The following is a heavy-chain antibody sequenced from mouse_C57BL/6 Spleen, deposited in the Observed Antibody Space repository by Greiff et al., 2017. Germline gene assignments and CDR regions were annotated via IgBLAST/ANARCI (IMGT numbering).Heavy chain of an antibody. J-gene: IGHJ3*01. CDR2: IYPSSGNT. D-gene: IGHD2-2*01. Sequence: VQLQQSGAELARPGASVKLSCKASGYTFTSYGISWVKQRPGQGLEWIGEIYPSSGNTYYNEKFKGKATLTADKSSSTAYMELRSLTSVYSAVYCGGGYDPFAYWGQGTLVSVSA. CDR3: GGYDPFAY. CDR1: GYTFTSYG. V-gene: IGHV1-81*01.